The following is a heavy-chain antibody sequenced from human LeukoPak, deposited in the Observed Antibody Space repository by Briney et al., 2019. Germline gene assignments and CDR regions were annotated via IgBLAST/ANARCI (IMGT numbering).Heavy chain of an antibody. V-gene: IGHV1-46*01. D-gene: IGHD2-21*02. CDR2: INPSGGST. CDR1: GYTFTSYY. J-gene: IGHJ3*02. Sequence: ASVKVSCKASGYTFTSYYMHWVRQAPGQGLEWMGIINPSGGSTSYAQKFQGRVTMTRDTSTSTVYIELSSLRSEDTAVYYCARDRVVTAIPFNAFDIWGQGTMVTVSS. CDR3: ARDRVVTAIPFNAFDI.